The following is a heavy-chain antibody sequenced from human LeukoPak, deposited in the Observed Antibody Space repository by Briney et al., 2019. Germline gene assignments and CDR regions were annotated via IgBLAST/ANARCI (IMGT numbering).Heavy chain of an antibody. Sequence: SETLSLTCVVYGGSFSGYYWSWIRQPPGKGLEWIGEINHSGSTNYNPPLKSRVTISVDTPKNQFSLKLSSVTAADTAVYYCAPLSSLPSGVGGPRRDYWGQGTLVTVSS. CDR2: INHSGST. CDR3: APLSSLPSGVGGPRRDY. CDR1: GGSFSGYY. V-gene: IGHV4-34*01. J-gene: IGHJ4*02. D-gene: IGHD1-26*01.